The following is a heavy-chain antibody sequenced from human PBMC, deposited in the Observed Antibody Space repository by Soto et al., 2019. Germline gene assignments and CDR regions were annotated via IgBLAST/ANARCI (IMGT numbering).Heavy chain of an antibody. CDR3: ARDFASTVTTYVDY. CDR1: GFTFSSYG. J-gene: IGHJ4*02. Sequence: QVQLVESGGGVVQPGRSLRLSCAASGFTFSSYGMHWVRQAPGKGLEWVAVIWYDGSNKYYADSVKGRFTISRDNSKNTLYLQMNSLRAEDTDVYYCARDFASTVTTYVDYWGQGTLVTVSS. D-gene: IGHD4-4*01. CDR2: IWYDGSNK. V-gene: IGHV3-33*01.